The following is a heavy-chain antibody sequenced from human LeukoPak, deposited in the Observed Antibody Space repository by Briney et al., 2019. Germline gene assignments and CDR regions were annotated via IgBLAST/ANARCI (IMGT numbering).Heavy chain of an antibody. V-gene: IGHV4-39*01. J-gene: IGHJ3*02. CDR3: ARHGPLIRYRTAFDT. Sequence: SETLSLTCTVSGSSISTSNYYWAWIHQSPGKELECIGSFFYGGNTYYNPSLKSRVTISVDVSNNQFSLMLSSVTAADTALYYCARHGPLIRYRTAFDTWGQGTMVTVSS. D-gene: IGHD3-9*01. CDR1: GSSISTSNYY. CDR2: FFYGGNT.